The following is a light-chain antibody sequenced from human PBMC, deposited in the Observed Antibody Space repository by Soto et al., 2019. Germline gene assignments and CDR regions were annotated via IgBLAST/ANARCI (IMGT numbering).Light chain of an antibody. V-gene: IGKV3-20*01. CDR2: GVY. Sequence: EILLTQSPGPLSLSPGGRATPSSTASQSLRTNSLAWYQQKPGQAPRLLISGVYSRAAGIPDRFSGSGSGTDFTLTISRLEPEDFAVYYCQQYDTSPRTFGQGTKVDIK. CDR3: QQYDTSPRT. J-gene: IGKJ1*01. CDR1: QSLRTNS.